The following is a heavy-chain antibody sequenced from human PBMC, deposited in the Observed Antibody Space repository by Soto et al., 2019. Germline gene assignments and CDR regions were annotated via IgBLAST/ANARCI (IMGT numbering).Heavy chain of an antibody. D-gene: IGHD4-17*01. CDR2: IIPSYDRA. CDR3: ARDPTNDYGDDTFDY. CDR1: GDAFMSYA. V-gene: IGHV1-69*01. J-gene: IGHJ4*02. Sequence: QVLLLQSGSEVKKPGSSVKVSCKASGDAFMSYAISWVRQAPGRGLEYMGGIIPSYDRAKYAQKFQGRLTVSADLYTSTVYMELSSLRSEDTAVYFCARDPTNDYGDDTFDYWGQGTKVIVSS.